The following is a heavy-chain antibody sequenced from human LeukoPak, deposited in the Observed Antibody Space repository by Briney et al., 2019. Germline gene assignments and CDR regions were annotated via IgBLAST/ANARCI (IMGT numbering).Heavy chain of an antibody. D-gene: IGHD3-10*01. J-gene: IGHJ6*03. CDR1: GFTFSDYY. CDR3: ARALTMVRRDYYYYMDV. CDR2: ISSSGSTI. Sequence: PGGSLRLSCAASGFTFSDYYMSWIRQAPGKGLEWVSYISSSGSTIYYADSVKGRFTISRDNAKNSLYLQMNSLRAEDTAVYYCARALTMVRRDYYYYMDVWGKGTTVTISS. V-gene: IGHV3-11*04.